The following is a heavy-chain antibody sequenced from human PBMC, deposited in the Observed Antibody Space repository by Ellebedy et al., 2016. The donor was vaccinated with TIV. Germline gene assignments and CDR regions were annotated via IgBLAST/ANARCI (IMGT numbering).Heavy chain of an antibody. J-gene: IGHJ5*02. CDR2: TIPIVGTP. CDR1: VGTFSNYA. V-gene: IGHV1-69*13. CDR3: ARDLLRAPDGSGNYNKLLDP. D-gene: IGHD3-10*01. Sequence: SVKVSXXATVGTFSNYAISWVRQAPGQGLEWMGATIPIVGTPNYAQKFQDRVTIIADESTRTAYMELSSLRSEDTAVYYCARDLLRAPDGSGNYNKLLDPWGQGTLVTVSS.